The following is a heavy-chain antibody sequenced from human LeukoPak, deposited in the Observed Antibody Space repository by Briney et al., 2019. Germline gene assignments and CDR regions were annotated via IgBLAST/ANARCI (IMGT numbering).Heavy chain of an antibody. D-gene: IGHD3-9*01. CDR3: ARLWDILTGYHFDY. J-gene: IGHJ4*02. CDR1: GYTFTSYG. V-gene: IGHV1-2*02. Sequence: GASVKVSCKASGYTFTSYGISWVRQAPGQGLEWMGWINPNSGGTNYAQKFQGRVTMTRDTSISTAYMELSRLRSDDTAVYYCARLWDILTGYHFDYWGQGTLVTVSS. CDR2: INPNSGGT.